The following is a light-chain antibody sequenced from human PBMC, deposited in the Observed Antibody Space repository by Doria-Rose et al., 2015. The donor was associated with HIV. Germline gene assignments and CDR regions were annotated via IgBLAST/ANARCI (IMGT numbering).Light chain of an antibody. CDR1: QSSSSTY. Sequence: DIVMTQSSGTLSLSPGERATPSCRASQSSSSTYLAWYQQKPGQAPSLVIYDGSTRATGIPDRFSASGSGTDFTLTINRLEPEDFALYYCHQYGTSWTFGQGTKVEI. J-gene: IGKJ1*01. V-gene: IGKV3-20*01. CDR2: DGS. CDR3: HQYGTSWT.